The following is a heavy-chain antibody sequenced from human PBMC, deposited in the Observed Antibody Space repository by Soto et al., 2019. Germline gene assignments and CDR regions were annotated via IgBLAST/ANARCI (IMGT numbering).Heavy chain of an antibody. CDR3: ARGAGAVAGNWFDP. CDR1: GGSFSGYY. J-gene: IGHJ5*02. Sequence: SEPLSLTCAVDGGSFSGYYWSWIRQPPGKGLEWIGEINHSGSTNYNPSLKSRVTISVDTSKNQFSLKLSSVTAADTAVYYCARGAGAVAGNWFDPWGQGTLVTVSS. V-gene: IGHV4-34*01. CDR2: INHSGST. D-gene: IGHD6-19*01.